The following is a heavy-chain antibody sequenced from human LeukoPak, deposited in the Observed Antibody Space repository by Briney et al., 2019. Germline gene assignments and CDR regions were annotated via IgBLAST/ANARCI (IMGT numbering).Heavy chain of an antibody. CDR1: GGSISSYY. V-gene: IGHV4-34*01. CDR2: INHSGST. J-gene: IGHJ3*02. CDR3: ARGPDYDSSGSDAFDI. Sequence: KPSETLSLTCTVSGGSISSYYWSWIRQPPGKGLEWIGEINHSGSTNYNPSLKSRVTISVDTSKNQFSLKLSSVTAADTAVYYCARGPDYDSSGSDAFDIWGQGTMVTVSS. D-gene: IGHD3-22*01.